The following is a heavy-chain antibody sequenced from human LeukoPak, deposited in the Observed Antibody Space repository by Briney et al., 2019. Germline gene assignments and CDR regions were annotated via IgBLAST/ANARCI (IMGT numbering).Heavy chain of an antibody. V-gene: IGHV4-59*01. J-gene: IGHJ5*02. CDR3: ARVKGSNWFDP. Sequence: SETLSLTCTVSGVSISIYYWSWIRQPPGKELKWIGYIYNSESTYYNPSLKSRVTISLDTSKNQFSLRLNSVTAADTAVYYCARVKGSNWFDPWGQGTLVTVSS. D-gene: IGHD6-6*01. CDR2: IYNSEST. CDR1: GVSISIYY.